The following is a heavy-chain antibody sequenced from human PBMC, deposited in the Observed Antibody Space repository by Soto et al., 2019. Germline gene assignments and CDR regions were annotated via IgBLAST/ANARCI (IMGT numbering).Heavy chain of an antibody. V-gene: IGHV3-7*01. CDR2: IKQDGSEK. D-gene: IGHD1-7*01. Sequence: PGGSLRLSCAASGFIFSSYWMSWVRQAPGKGLEWVANIKQDGSEKYYVDSVKGRFTISRDNAKNSLYLQMNSLRAEDTAVYYCASVLYNWNYDYWGQGTLVTVSS. CDR3: ASVLYNWNYDY. J-gene: IGHJ4*02. CDR1: GFIFSSYW.